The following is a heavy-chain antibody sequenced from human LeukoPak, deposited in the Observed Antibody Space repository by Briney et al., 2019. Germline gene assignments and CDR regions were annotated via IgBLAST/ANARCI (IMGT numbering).Heavy chain of an antibody. CDR3: ARGPVNTGFDP. J-gene: IGHJ5*02. V-gene: IGHV3-30*03. D-gene: IGHD4-17*01. CDR2: ISYDGSNT. Sequence: GGSLRLSCAASGFTFSSYGMHWVRQAPGKGLEWVAVISYDGSNTYYADSVKGRFTISRDNSKNMLYLQMNSLRAEDTAVYYCARGPVNTGFDPWGQGTLVTVSS. CDR1: GFTFSSYG.